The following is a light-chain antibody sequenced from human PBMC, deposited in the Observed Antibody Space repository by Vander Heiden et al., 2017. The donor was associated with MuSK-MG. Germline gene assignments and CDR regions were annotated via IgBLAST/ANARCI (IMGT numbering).Light chain of an antibody. Sequence: HVMTQPPSVSVAPGETATITCEATNIGRYSVYCYQNRPGQAPVMVLYNDSDRPSGIPERFSGSNFGNTATLTIRRVEAGDEADYYCQVWDSSSDHPYVFGTGTKVTVL. J-gene: IGLJ1*01. CDR3: QVWDSSSDHPYV. CDR2: NDS. CDR1: NIGRYS. V-gene: IGLV3-21*02.